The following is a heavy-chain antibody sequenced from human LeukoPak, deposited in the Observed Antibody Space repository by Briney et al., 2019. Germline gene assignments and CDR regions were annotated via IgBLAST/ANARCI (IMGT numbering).Heavy chain of an antibody. CDR1: GFTFSSYG. D-gene: IGHD6-19*01. Sequence: GGSLRLSCAASGFTFSSYGMHWVRQAPGKGLEWVAVIWYDGSNKYYADSVKGRFTISRDNSKNTLYLQMNSLRAEDTAVYYCAKSDGDSSGWYGFWYFDLWGRGTLVTVSS. V-gene: IGHV3-33*06. J-gene: IGHJ2*01. CDR3: AKSDGDSSGWYGFWYFDL. CDR2: IWYDGSNK.